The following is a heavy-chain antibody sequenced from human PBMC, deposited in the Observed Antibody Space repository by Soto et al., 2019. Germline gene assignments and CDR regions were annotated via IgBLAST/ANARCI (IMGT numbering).Heavy chain of an antibody. Sequence: SETLSLTCTVSGGSISSSSYYWGWIRQPPGKGLEWIGSIYYSGSTYYNPSLKSRVTISVDTSKNQFSLKLSSVTAADTVVYYCARHYDFWSGSWFDPWGQGTLVTVSS. CDR2: IYYSGST. D-gene: IGHD3-3*01. CDR3: ARHYDFWSGSWFDP. V-gene: IGHV4-39*01. CDR1: GGSISSSSYY. J-gene: IGHJ5*02.